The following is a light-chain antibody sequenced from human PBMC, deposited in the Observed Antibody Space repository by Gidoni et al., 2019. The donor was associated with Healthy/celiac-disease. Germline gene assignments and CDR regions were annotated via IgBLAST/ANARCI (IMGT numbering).Light chain of an antibody. CDR3: QQSYSIPVT. J-gene: IGKJ1*01. Sequence: DIQMTQSPSFLSASVGDRVTITCRASQSISSYLNWYQQKPGKAPKLLIYAASSLQSGVPSRFSGSGSGTDFTLTISSLQPEDFATYYCQQSYSIPVTFGQGTKVEIK. CDR2: AAS. CDR1: QSISSY. V-gene: IGKV1-39*01.